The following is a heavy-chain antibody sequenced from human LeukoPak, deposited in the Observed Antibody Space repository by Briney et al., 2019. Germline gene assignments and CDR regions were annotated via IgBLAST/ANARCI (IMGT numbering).Heavy chain of an antibody. V-gene: IGHV1-2*02. CDR3: ARRGESYNFAY. CDR1: GYTFTDYY. Sequence: GASVKVSCKASGYTFTDYYLHWVRQAPGQGPEWMGWINPNSGGTKYAQKFQGRVTMTRDTSISTAYMELSSLRSDDTAVYYCARRGESYNFAYWGQGTLVTVSS. CDR2: INPNSGGT. D-gene: IGHD5-24*01. J-gene: IGHJ4*02.